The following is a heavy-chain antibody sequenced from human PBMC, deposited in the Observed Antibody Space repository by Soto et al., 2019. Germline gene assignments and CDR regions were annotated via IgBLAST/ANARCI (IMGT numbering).Heavy chain of an antibody. D-gene: IGHD3-10*01. CDR3: AKDTYYYGSGSHDY. CDR1: GFTFSSYA. J-gene: IGHJ4*02. CDR2: ISGSGGST. V-gene: IGHV3-23*01. Sequence: GGSLRLSCAASGFTFSSYAMSWVRQAPGKGLEWVSAISGSGGSTYYADSVKGRFTISRDNSKNTLYLQMNSLRAEDTAVYYCAKDTYYYGSGSHDYWGQGTLVTVSS.